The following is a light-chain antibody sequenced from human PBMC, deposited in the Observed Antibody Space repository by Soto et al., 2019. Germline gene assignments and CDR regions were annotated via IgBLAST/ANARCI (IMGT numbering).Light chain of an antibody. CDR1: SSDVDGYNY. CDR2: DVS. CDR3: SSYTRASTYV. J-gene: IGLJ1*01. V-gene: IGLV2-14*01. Sequence: QSALTQPASVSGSPGQSITISCTGTSSDVDGYNYVSWYQQHPGKVPKLMIYDVSNRPSGVSNRFSGSKSGNTASRNISGLQAEDEADYYCSSYTRASTYVLGNGTKLTVL.